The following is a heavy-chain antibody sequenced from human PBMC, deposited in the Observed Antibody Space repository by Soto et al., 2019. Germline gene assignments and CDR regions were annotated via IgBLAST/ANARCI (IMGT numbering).Heavy chain of an antibody. D-gene: IGHD5-12*01. J-gene: IGHJ6*02. CDR1: GYTFTSYG. V-gene: IGHV1-18*01. Sequence: ASVKVSCKASGYTFTSYGISWVRQAPGQGLEWMGWISAHNGNRNYAQKLQGRVTMTTDTSTSTAYMELRSLRSDDTAVYYCARDDSLLDSGYDPYYYYDGRDVWGQRTTVTVSS. CDR2: ISAHNGNR. CDR3: ARDDSLLDSGYDPYYYYDGRDV.